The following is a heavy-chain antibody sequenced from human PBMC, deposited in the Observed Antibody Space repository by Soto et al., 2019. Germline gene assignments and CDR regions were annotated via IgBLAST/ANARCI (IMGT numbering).Heavy chain of an antibody. V-gene: IGHV3-23*01. CDR3: STLVLEDV. CDR1: GFTFSNYA. Sequence: EVQLLESGGGLVQPGGSLRLSCAASGFTFSNYAMSWVRQAPGKGLEWVSEISSSADAMYYAGSVKGRFTISRDNSKSKLFLQMNSLRGDNPAIYCCSTLVLEDVWGQGTTVTVSS. J-gene: IGHJ6*02. CDR2: ISSSADAM.